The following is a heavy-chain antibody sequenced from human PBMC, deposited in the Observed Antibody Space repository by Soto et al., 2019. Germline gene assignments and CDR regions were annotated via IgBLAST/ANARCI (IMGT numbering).Heavy chain of an antibody. Sequence: EVQLLESGGGLVQPGGSLRLSCVASGFTFSSHAMSWVRQAPGKGLEWVSVITGGAGGIYYADSVKGRFTISRDNSRNTLYLQMDSLRAEDTAIYFCARGHSGYDGFDCWGQGNLVTVSS. V-gene: IGHV3-23*01. D-gene: IGHD5-12*01. J-gene: IGHJ4*02. CDR1: GFTFSSHA. CDR2: ITGGAGGI. CDR3: ARGHSGYDGFDC.